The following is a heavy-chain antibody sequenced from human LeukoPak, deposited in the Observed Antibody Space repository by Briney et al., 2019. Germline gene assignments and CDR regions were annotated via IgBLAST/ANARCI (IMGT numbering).Heavy chain of an antibody. D-gene: IGHD2/OR15-2a*01. CDR1: GGSISSYY. J-gene: IGHJ4*02. CDR3: ARDRVLFDY. Sequence: SETLSLTCTVSGGSISSYYWSWIRQPPGKGLEWIGYIYYSGSTNYNPSLKSRVTISVDTFKNQFSLKLSSVTAADTAVYYCARDRVLFDYWGQGTLVTVSS. CDR2: IYYSGST. V-gene: IGHV4-59*01.